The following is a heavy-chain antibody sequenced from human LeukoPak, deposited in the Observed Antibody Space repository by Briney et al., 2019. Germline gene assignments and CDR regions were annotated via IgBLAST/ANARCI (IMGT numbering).Heavy chain of an antibody. CDR2: INPDSGCT. J-gene: IGHJ5*02. CDR3: ARPREDSDSWATCFGP. V-gene: IGHV1-2*02. D-gene: IGHD6-6*01. CDR1: GYTFSDYL. Sequence: ASVKVSCKASGYTFSDYLLHWLRQAPGQGLEWIGWINPDSGCTNYAQKFQGRVTMTRDTSISTVYMEVSGLRPDDTAVYYCARPREDSDSWATCFGPWGQGSLVTVSA.